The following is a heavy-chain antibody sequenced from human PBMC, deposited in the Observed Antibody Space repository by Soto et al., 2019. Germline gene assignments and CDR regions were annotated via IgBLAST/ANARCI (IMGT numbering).Heavy chain of an antibody. CDR2: LYYSGSA. CDR1: GGSISSYY. J-gene: IGHJ4*02. V-gene: IGHV4-59*08. Sequence: QVQLQESGPGLVKPSETLSLTCTVSGGSISSYYWSWIRQPPGKGLELIGYLYYSGSANYNPSLKSRVIISVDTSKTQFSLKLNSVTAADTAVYYCARAYSYGYGLYFDYWGQGTLVTVSS. CDR3: ARAYSYGYGLYFDY. D-gene: IGHD5-18*01.